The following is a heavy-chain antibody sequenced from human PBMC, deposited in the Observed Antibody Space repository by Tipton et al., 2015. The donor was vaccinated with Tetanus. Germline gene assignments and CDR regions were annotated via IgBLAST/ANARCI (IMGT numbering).Heavy chain of an antibody. CDR3: ARQEPPRRFFYDSTGSSG. CDR1: GGSMSDSGHY. V-gene: IGHV4-39*01. CDR2: ITYSGRT. D-gene: IGHD3-22*01. Sequence: TLSLTCIVSGGSMSDSGHYGAWVRQSPGKGLEWIGSITYSGRTYYSPSLKSRVTMSVDTSKKDFSVRLGSVTAADTAIYYCARQEPPRRFFYDSTGSSGWGQGTLVIVSS. J-gene: IGHJ4*02.